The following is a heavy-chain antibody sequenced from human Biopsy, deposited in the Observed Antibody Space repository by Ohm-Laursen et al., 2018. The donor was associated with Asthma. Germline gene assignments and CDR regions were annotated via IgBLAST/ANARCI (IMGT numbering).Heavy chain of an antibody. V-gene: IGHV3-21*01. CDR2: ISSLSRYK. CDR1: GFTFGDYW. J-gene: IGHJ4*01. CDR3: ARDFTIGSGSPFHF. D-gene: IGHD3-10*01. Sequence: SLRLSCSAPGFTFGDYWMSWVRQAPGKGLEWVSSISSLSRYKYYSDSLRGRVTISRDNAKSSLHLQMSSLRAEDTAVYFCARDFTIGSGSPFHFWGPGTLVTVSS.